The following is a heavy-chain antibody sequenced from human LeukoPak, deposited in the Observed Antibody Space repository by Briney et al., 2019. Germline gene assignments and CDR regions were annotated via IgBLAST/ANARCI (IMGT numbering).Heavy chain of an antibody. CDR1: GYTFTSYG. J-gene: IGHJ6*03. CDR2: ISAYNGNT. Sequence: VASVKVSCKASGYTFTSYGISWVRQAPGQGLEWMGWISAYNGNTNYAQKLQGRVTMTTDTSTSTAYMELRSLRSDDTAVYYCARIPPQRITIFGVAWDYYMDVWGKGTTVTVSS. CDR3: ARIPPQRITIFGVAWDYYMDV. D-gene: IGHD3-3*01. V-gene: IGHV1-18*01.